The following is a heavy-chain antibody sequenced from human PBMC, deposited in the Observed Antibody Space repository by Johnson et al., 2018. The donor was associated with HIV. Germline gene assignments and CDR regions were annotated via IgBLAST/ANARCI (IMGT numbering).Heavy chain of an antibody. CDR3: ARAGSLLRVVEWTDSFDI. CDR2: ISSSGSTI. V-gene: IGHV3-11*04. J-gene: IGHJ3*02. Sequence: QVQLVESGGVVVQPGGSLRLSCAASGFTFSDYYMSWIRQAPGKGLEWVSYISSSGSTIYYADSVKGRFTISRDNAKNSLYLHMNSLRAEDTAVYYCARAGSLLRVVEWTDSFDIWGQKKMVTVSS. CDR1: GFTFSDYY. D-gene: IGHD3-3*01.